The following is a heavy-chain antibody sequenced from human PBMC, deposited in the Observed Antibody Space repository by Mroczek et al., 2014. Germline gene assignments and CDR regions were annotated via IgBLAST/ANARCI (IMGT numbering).Heavy chain of an antibody. Sequence: ESGGGLVQPGGSLRLSCAASGFTFSSYSMNWVRQAPGKGLEWVSYISSSSSTIYYADSVKGRFTISRDNAKNSLYLQMNSLRAEDTAVYYCARAAWGSYHLLGIWGQGTMVTVSS. D-gene: IGHD1-26*01. CDR3: ARAAWGSYHLLGI. V-gene: IGHV3-48*01. CDR2: ISSSSSTI. J-gene: IGHJ3*02. CDR1: GFTFSSYS.